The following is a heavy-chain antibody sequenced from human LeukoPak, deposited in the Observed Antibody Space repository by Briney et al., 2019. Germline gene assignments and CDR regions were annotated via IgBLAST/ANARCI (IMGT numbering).Heavy chain of an antibody. CDR3: AKAGGYSSGWYYFDY. CDR1: GFTFSSYA. CDR2: ISGSGGST. J-gene: IGHJ4*02. D-gene: IGHD6-19*01. V-gene: IGHV3-23*01. Sequence: GGSLRLSCAASGFTFSSYAMSWVRQAPGKGLEWVSAISGSGGSTYYADSVKGRFTISRDNSKNTLYLQMNSLRVEDTAVYYCAKAGGYSSGWYYFDYWGQGMLVTVSS.